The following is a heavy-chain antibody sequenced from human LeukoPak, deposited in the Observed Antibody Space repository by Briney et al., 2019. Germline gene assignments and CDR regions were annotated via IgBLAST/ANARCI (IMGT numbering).Heavy chain of an antibody. V-gene: IGHV3-23*01. CDR2: ISGSGEST. CDR1: GFSFNNFG. CDR3: AKRGDSGACNDY. Sequence: PGGSLRLSCVASGFSFNNFGMSWVRQAPGKGLEWVSGISGSGESTYYADSVKGRFTIFRDNPKNTLYLQMNSLRAEDTALYYCAKRGDSGACNDYWGQGTLVTVSS. J-gene: IGHJ4*02. D-gene: IGHD2-21*01.